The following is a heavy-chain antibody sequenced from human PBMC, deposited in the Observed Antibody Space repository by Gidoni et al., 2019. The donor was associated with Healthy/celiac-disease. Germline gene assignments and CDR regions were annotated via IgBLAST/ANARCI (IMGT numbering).Heavy chain of an antibody. CDR1: GYTFTSYG. V-gene: IGHV1-18*01. D-gene: IGHD2-15*01. Sequence: QVQLVQSGAEVKKPGASVKVSCNASGYTFTSYGISWVRQAPGQGLEWMGWISAYNGNTNYAQKLQGRVTMTTDTSTSTAYMELRSLRSDDTAVYYCARVKAATGYYYYYYGMDVWGQGTTVTVSS. J-gene: IGHJ6*02. CDR2: ISAYNGNT. CDR3: ARVKAATGYYYYYYGMDV.